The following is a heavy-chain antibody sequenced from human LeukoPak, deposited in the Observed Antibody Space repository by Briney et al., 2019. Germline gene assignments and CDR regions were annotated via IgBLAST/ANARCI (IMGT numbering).Heavy chain of an antibody. CDR2: IYHSGST. Sequence: SETLSLTCAVSGYSISSGYYWGWIRQPPGKGLEWIGSIYHSGSTYYNPSLKSRVTISVDTSKNQFSLKLSSVTAADTAVYYCARGEYSGYDYGYYYFDYWGQGSLVTVSS. V-gene: IGHV4-38-2*01. D-gene: IGHD5-12*01. J-gene: IGHJ4*02. CDR1: GYSISSGYY. CDR3: ARGEYSGYDYGYYYFDY.